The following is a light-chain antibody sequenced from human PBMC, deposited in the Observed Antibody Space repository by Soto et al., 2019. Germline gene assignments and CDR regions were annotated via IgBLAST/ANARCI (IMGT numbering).Light chain of an antibody. V-gene: IGKV3-15*01. CDR2: DAS. J-gene: IGKJ3*01. CDR3: QHYNGWPL. Sequence: IGLTQSPATLSVSPGERATLSCRASQSVGYYLAWYQQRPGQTPRLLIYDASTRATGIPARFSGSGSGTEFSLTISSLQSEDFAIYYCQHYNGWPLFGPGTKVDIK. CDR1: QSVGYY.